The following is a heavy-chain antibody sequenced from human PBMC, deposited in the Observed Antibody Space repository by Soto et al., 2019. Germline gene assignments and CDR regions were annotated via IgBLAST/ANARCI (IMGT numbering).Heavy chain of an antibody. CDR3: VRRSGWLL. CDR2: MNPNSGST. V-gene: IGHV1-8*01. Sequence: QVQLVQSGAEVKKPGASVKVSCKASGYTFTTYEINWVRQATGHGLEWMGWMNPNSGSTRYAQKFQGRVTMTRNTSRSTAYMELSSLRFEDTAVYYCVRRSGWLLWGQGTLVTVSS. D-gene: IGHD6-19*01. J-gene: IGHJ4*02. CDR1: GYTFTTYE.